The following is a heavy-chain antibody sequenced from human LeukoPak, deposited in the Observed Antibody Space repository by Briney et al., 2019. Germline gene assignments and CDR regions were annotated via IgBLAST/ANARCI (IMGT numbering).Heavy chain of an antibody. J-gene: IGHJ4*02. CDR3: ARRQYGSGIFLYYYFDY. CDR2: VSGTGGRT. V-gene: IGHV3-23*01. CDR1: GFTFSTYA. Sequence: GGSLRLSCAASGFTFSTYAMSWVRQAPGKGLEWVSVVSGTGGRTYYADSVKGRFTISRDNSKNTLYLQMNSLRAEDTAVYYCARRQYGSGIFLYYYFDYWGQGTLVTVSS. D-gene: IGHD3-10*01.